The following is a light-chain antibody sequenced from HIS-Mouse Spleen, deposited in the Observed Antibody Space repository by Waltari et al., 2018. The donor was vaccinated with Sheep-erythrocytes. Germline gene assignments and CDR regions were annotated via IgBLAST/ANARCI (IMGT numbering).Light chain of an antibody. CDR1: SSDVGSYHL. J-gene: IGLJ2*01. V-gene: IGLV2-23*03. CDR2: EGS. CDR3: CSYAGSSTFDVV. Sequence: QSALTQPASVSGSPGPSIPISCTGTSSDVGSYHLVSWYQQHPGKAPKLMIYEGSKRPSGVSNRFSGSKSGNTASLTISGLQAEDEADYYCCSYAGSSTFDVVFGGGTKLTVL.